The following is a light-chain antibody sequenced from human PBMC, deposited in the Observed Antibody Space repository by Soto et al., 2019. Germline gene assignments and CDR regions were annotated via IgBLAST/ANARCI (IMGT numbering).Light chain of an antibody. V-gene: IGKV3-20*01. J-gene: IGKJ2*01. CDR1: QSISSSY. CDR3: QQYGSPPYT. Sequence: EIVLTQSPGTLSLSPGERATLSCRASQSISSSYLAWYQQKPGQAPRLLIYGASSRATGIPDRFNGSGSGTDFTLTISRLEPEDFAVYYCQQYGSPPYTFGQGTQLEI. CDR2: GAS.